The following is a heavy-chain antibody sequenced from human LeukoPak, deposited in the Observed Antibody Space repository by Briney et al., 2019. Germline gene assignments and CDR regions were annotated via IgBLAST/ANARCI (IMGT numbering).Heavy chain of an antibody. D-gene: IGHD2-15*01. CDR2: IYYSGSA. J-gene: IGHJ4*02. CDR1: GGSISGYY. CDR3: ARGYCSSGSCYTPDY. V-gene: IGHV4-59*01. Sequence: SETLSLTCTVPGGSISGYYWSWLRQPPGKGLDRIAYIYYSGSANWNPSLKSRVTISLDTSKNQFSLKLSSVTAADTAVYYCARGYCSSGSCYTPDYWGQGALVTVSS.